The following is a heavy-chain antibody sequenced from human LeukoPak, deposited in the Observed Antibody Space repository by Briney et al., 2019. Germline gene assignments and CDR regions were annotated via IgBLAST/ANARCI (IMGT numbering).Heavy chain of an antibody. J-gene: IGHJ3*02. CDR3: ARSTGTTPFDI. Sequence: ASVTVSCKASGYSFSNYAMHWVRQAPGQRLEWMGWIIAGTGNTKYSQKFQGRVTITRDTSASTAYMELSSLRSEDTAVYYCARSTGTTPFDIWGQGTMVTVSS. CDR1: GYSFSNYA. V-gene: IGHV1-3*01. D-gene: IGHD1-1*01. CDR2: IIAGTGNT.